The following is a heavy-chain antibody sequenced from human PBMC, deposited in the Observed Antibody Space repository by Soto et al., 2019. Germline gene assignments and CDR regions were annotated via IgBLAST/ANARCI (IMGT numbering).Heavy chain of an antibody. D-gene: IGHD6-19*01. Sequence: QVQLVESGGGLVKPGGSLRLSCAASGFTFSNYYMAWIRQAPGKGLECLSYISSREVTIYYADSVKGRFTISRDNTKNSRYLQMSSLRDEDTGVYYCARVSASGWHVNGRDYFDSWGQGTLVTVSS. J-gene: IGHJ4*02. CDR1: GFTFSNYY. CDR3: ARVSASGWHVNGRDYFDS. CDR2: ISSREVTI. V-gene: IGHV3-11*01.